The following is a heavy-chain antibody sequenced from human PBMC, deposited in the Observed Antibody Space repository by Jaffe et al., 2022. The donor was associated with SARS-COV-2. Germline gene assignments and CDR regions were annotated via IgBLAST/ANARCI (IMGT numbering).Heavy chain of an antibody. V-gene: IGHV4-34*01. CDR3: ARGRRGTIFGVVIPPLAHRNWFDP. CDR2: INHSGST. Sequence: QVQLQQWGAGLLKPSETLSLTCAVYGGSFSGYYWSWIRQPPGKGLEWIGEINHSGSTNYNPSLKSRVTISVDTSKNQFSLKLSSVTAADTAVYYCARGRRGTIFGVVIPPLAHRNWFDPWGQGTLVTVSS. D-gene: IGHD3-3*01. CDR1: GGSFSGYY. J-gene: IGHJ5*02.